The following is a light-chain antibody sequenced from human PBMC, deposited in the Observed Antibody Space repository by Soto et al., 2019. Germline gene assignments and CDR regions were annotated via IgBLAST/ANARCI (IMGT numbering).Light chain of an antibody. CDR1: QSVSTSN. J-gene: IGKJ1*01. CDR2: GAS. CDR3: QQYDDSPGT. V-gene: IGKV3-20*01. Sequence: IVLTQSPGTLSSSPGERATLSCRASQSVSTSNLAWYQQRPGQAPRLLIYGASRRATGIPDRFSGSGSGTDFTLTISRLEPEDFAVYYCQQYDDSPGTFGQGTKVDIK.